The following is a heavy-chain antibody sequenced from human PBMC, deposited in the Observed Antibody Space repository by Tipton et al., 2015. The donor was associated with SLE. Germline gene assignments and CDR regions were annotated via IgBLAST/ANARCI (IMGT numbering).Heavy chain of an antibody. CDR2: ISDSGGST. CDR1: GFTFSSYA. V-gene: IGHV3-23*01. J-gene: IGHJ4*02. Sequence: PLRLSCAASGFTFSSYALSWVRQAPGKGLEWVSTISDSGGSTYYGDSVKGRFTISRDNSDNTLYLQMNSLRAEDTAVYYCAKGSPYFDYWGQGTLVTVSS. CDR3: AKGSPYFDY.